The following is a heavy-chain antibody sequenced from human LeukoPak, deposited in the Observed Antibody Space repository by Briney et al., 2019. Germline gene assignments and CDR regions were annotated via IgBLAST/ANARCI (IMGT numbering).Heavy chain of an antibody. CDR2: INPNSGGT. Sequence: ASVKVSCKASGYTFTCYYMHWVRQAPGQGLEWMGWINPNSGGTNYAQKFQGRVTMTRDTSISTAYMELSRLRSDDTAVYYCARVSSHSGVGWFDPWGQGTLVTVSS. V-gene: IGHV1-2*02. CDR3: ARVSSHSGVGWFDP. D-gene: IGHD6-25*01. CDR1: GYTFTCYY. J-gene: IGHJ5*02.